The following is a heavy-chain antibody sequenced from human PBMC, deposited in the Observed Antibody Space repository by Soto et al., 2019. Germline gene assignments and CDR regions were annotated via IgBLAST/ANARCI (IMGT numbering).Heavy chain of an antibody. CDR1: GGSISSGGYY. Sequence: SETLSLTCTVSGGSISSGGYYWSWIRQHPGKGLEWIGYIYYSGSTYYNPSLKSRVTISVDTSKNQFSLKLSSVTAADTAVYYCAREVLWFGGPFDPWGQGTLVTVSS. CDR2: IYYSGST. V-gene: IGHV4-31*03. J-gene: IGHJ5*02. D-gene: IGHD3-10*01. CDR3: AREVLWFGGPFDP.